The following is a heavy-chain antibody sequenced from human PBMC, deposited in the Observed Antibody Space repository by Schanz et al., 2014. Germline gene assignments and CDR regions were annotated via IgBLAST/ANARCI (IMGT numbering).Heavy chain of an antibody. Sequence: EVQLVESGGGLVQPGGSLRLSCAASGFTFSNYDMHWVRQAIGKGLEWVSGIGPASDPYYAGTVKGRFTISRENGKNSLYLQMNILRAGDTAVYYCARGRRGDCRRTSCTYYFDNWGQGTLVTVSS. V-gene: IGHV3-13*05. CDR1: GFTFSNYD. CDR3: ARGRRGDCRRTSCTYYFDN. CDR2: IGPASDP. J-gene: IGHJ4*02. D-gene: IGHD2-2*01.